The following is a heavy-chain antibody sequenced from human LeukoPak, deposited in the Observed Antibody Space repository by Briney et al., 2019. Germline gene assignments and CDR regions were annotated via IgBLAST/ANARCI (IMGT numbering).Heavy chain of an antibody. CDR3: ARQQNGARYDSSGLSRSAFDI. J-gene: IGHJ3*02. CDR1: GYSFTSYW. V-gene: IGHV5-51*01. Sequence: GESLKISCKGSGYSFTSYWIGWVRQMPGKGLDWMGIIYPGDSDTRYSPSFQGQVTISADKSIITAYLQWSSLKASDTAMYYCARQQNGARYDSSGLSRSAFDIWGQGTMVTVSS. CDR2: IYPGDSDT. D-gene: IGHD3-22*01.